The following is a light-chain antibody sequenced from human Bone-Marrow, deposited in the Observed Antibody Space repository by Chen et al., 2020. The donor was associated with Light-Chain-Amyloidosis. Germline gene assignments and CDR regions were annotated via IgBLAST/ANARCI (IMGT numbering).Light chain of an antibody. CDR2: RDT. CDR1: DLPTKY. CDR3: QSADSSGTYEVI. V-gene: IGLV3-25*03. J-gene: IGLJ2*01. Sequence: SCELTQPPSVSVSPGQTARITGSGDDLPTKYAYWYQQKPGQAPVLVIHRDTERPSGISERFSGSSSGTTATLTISGVQAEDEADYHCQSADSSGTYEVIFGGGTKLTVL.